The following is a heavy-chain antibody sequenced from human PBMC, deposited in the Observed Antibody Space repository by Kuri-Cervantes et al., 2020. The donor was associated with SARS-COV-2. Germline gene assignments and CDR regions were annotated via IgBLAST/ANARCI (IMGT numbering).Heavy chain of an antibody. V-gene: IGHV3-21*01. CDR2: ISSSSSYI. CDR1: GFTFSSYS. Sequence: ETLSLTCAASGFTFSSYSMNWVRQAPGKGLEWVSSISSSSSYIYYADSVKGRFTISRDNAKNSLYLQMNSLRAEDTAVYYCARDRCYGGSYPCVFDIWGQGTMVTVSS. D-gene: IGHD1-26*01. J-gene: IGHJ3*02. CDR3: ARDRCYGGSYPCVFDI.